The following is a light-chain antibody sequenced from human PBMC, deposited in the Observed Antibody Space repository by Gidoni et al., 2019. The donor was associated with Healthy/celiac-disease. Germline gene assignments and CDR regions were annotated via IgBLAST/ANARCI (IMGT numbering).Light chain of an antibody. V-gene: IGKV4-1*01. CDR2: WAS. Sequence: DIVMTQSPDSLSVSLGERATVNCKSSQSVLYSSNNKNYLAWYQQKAGQPPKVLIYWASTRESGVPDRFSGSGSGTDFTLTISSLQAEDVAVYYCQQYCSTPLTFGQGTKVEIK. CDR3: QQYCSTPLT. CDR1: QSVLYSSNNKNY. J-gene: IGKJ1*01.